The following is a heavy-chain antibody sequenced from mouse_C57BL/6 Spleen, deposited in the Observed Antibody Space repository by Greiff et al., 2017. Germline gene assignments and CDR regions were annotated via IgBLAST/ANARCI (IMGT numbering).Heavy chain of an antibody. V-gene: IGHV1-82*01. D-gene: IGHD2-1*01. CDR3: ARDYYGNYVDY. Sequence: QVQLKESGPELVKPGASVKISCKASGYAFSSSWMNWVKQRPGKGLEWIGRIYPGDGDTNYNGKFKGKATLTADKSSSTAYMQLSSLTSEDSAVYFCARDYYGNYVDYWGQGTTRTVSS. CDR2: IYPGDGDT. J-gene: IGHJ2*01. CDR1: GYAFSSSW.